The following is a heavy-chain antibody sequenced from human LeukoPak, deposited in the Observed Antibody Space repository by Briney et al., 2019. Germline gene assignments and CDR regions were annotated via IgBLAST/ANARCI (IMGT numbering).Heavy chain of an antibody. CDR3: ARLSSHYGDYKVDP. D-gene: IGHD4-17*01. V-gene: IGHV1-8*01. CDR1: GYPFNNYD. Sequence: GASLKVSCKASGYPFNNYDINWVRQATGQGLEWMGWMNPHSGKTGYAQNFQGRVTMTRDTSISTAYMELSSLRSEDTAVYYCARLSSHYGDYKVDPWGQGTLVTVSS. J-gene: IGHJ5*02. CDR2: MNPHSGKT.